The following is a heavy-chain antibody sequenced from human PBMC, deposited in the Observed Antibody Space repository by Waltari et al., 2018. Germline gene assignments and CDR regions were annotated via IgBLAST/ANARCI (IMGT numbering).Heavy chain of an antibody. CDR2: ISSSSSTI. V-gene: IGHV3-48*04. D-gene: IGHD3-3*01. CDR1: GFPFSSYS. Sequence: EVQLVESGGGLVQPGGSLRLSCAASGFPFSSYSINLVRQAPGKGLEWVSYISSSSSTIYYADSVKGRFTISRDNAKNSLYLQMNSLRAEDTAVYYCCFGLGYYYMDVWGKGTTVTVSS. CDR3: CFGLGYYYMDV. J-gene: IGHJ6*03.